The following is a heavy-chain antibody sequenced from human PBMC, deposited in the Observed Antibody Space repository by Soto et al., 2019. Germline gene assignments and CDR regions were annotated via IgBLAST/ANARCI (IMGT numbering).Heavy chain of an antibody. CDR1: GFTFSDYG. J-gene: IGHJ5*02. D-gene: IGHD3-10*01. CDR2: ISYDGSNQ. V-gene: IGHV3-30*18. CDR3: AKDLRPGLVVPTKSGFDP. Sequence: GGSLRLSCAASGFTFSDYGMHWVRQAPGKGLEWVAGISYDGSNQYYADSVRGRFTISRDNSKNTLYLQVTNLRAEDAAIYFCAKDLRPGLVVPTKSGFDPWGQGTRVTVSS.